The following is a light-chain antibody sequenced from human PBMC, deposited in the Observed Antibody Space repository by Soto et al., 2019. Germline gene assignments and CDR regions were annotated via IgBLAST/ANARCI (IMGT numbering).Light chain of an antibody. CDR3: QQYNNWSPWT. V-gene: IGKV3-15*01. CDR1: QSVSNN. J-gene: IGKJ1*01. Sequence: ILMTQSPATLSVSPGERATLSCRASQSVSNNLAWYQQKPGQAPRLLIYDASTRATGIPARFSGSGSGTDVTLTISGLQQEDFAVYYCQQYNNWSPWTFGQGTKVEIK. CDR2: DAS.